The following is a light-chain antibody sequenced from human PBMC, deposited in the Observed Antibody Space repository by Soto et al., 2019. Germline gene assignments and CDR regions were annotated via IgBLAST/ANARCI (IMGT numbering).Light chain of an antibody. Sequence: EIVMTQSPATLSVSPGERATLSCRASQSVSSNLAWYQHTPGQAPRLLIYGASTRATGIPARFSGSGSGTEFTLTISSLQSEDFAVYFCQQYNFRWPFGQGTKVEMK. CDR2: GAS. V-gene: IGKV3-15*01. CDR1: QSVSSN. CDR3: QQYNFRWP. J-gene: IGKJ1*01.